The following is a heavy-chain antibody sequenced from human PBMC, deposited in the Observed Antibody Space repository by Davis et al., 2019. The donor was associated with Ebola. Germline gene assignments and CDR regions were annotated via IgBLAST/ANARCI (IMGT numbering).Heavy chain of an antibody. J-gene: IGHJ6*02. D-gene: IGHD1-26*01. CDR1: GGSMTSTKYY. CDR2: IDYFGTT. Sequence: PSETLSLTCTVSGGSMTSTKYYWGWIRQSPGKGLEWIGNIDYFGTTKYNPSLKSRVIISVDTSKSKFSLRLSSVTAADTAVYYGATAVGARHYYGMDVWGQGTTVIV. V-gene: IGHV4-39*01. CDR3: ATAVGARHYYGMDV.